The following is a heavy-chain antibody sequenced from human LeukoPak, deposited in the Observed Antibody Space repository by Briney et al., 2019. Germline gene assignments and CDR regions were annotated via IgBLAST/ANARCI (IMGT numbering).Heavy chain of an antibody. CDR1: GYTLTTYG. V-gene: IGHV1-69*13. CDR3: ARDVVYCSSTSCHHYDDAFDI. D-gene: IGHD2-2*01. J-gene: IGHJ3*02. CDR2: IIPIFGTA. Sequence: SVKVSCKASGYTLTTYGINWVRQAPGQGLEWMGGIIPIFGTANYAQKFQGRVTITADESTSTAYMELSSLRSEDTAVYYCARDVVYCSSTSCHHYDDAFDIWGQGTMVTVSS.